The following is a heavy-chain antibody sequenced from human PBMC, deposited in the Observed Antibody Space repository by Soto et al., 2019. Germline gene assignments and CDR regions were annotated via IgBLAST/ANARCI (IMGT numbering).Heavy chain of an antibody. V-gene: IGHV3-23*01. D-gene: IGHD3-22*01. CDR3: AKVEYYYDSSGYYTEYGMDV. J-gene: IGHJ6*02. CDR2: ISGSGGST. Sequence: GGSLRLSCAASGFTFSSYAMSWVRQAPGKGLEWVSAISGSGGSTYYADSVKGRFTISRDNSKNTLYLQMSSLRAEDTAVYYCAKVEYYYDSSGYYTEYGMDVWGQGTTVTVSS. CDR1: GFTFSSYA.